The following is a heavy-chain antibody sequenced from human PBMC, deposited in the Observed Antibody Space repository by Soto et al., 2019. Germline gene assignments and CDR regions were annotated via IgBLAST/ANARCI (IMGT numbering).Heavy chain of an antibody. D-gene: IGHD3-3*01. J-gene: IGHJ5*02. Sequence: GNLRLTGAAAGLNYSNHSMDWVRQRPAEGLVWVSRITSDGKSKAYAESVKGRFAISRDNAKKTLYLQMNGLTAEDTAVYYCARESGEWPLNWVEPWGQGTLVTVSS. CDR1: GLNYSNHS. V-gene: IGHV3-74*01. CDR2: ITSDGKSK. CDR3: ARESGEWPLNWVEP.